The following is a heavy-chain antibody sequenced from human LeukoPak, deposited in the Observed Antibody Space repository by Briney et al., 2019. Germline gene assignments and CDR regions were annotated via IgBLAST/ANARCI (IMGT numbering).Heavy chain of an antibody. D-gene: IGHD5-18*01. J-gene: IGHJ4*02. CDR1: GGSISSYY. Sequence: PSETLSLTCTVSGGSISSYYWSWIRQPPGKGLEYIGYIYYSGSTNYNPSLKSRVTISVDTSKNQFSLKLSSVTAADTAVYYCARGYSYGTQTNYYFDYWGQGTLVTVSS. CDR2: IYYSGST. V-gene: IGHV4-59*12. CDR3: ARGYSYGTQTNYYFDY.